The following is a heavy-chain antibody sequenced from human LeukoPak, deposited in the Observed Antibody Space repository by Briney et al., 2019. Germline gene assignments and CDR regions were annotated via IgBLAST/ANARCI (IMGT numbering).Heavy chain of an antibody. CDR2: IYYSGST. D-gene: IGHD3-10*01. CDR3: ARGDTMVRGVIAYYYYGMDV. Sequence: SETLSLTCTVSGGSISSYYWRWIRQPPGKGLEWIGYIYYSGSTNYNPSLKRRVTISVDTSKTQFSLKLSSVTAADTAVYYCARGDTMVRGVIAYYYYGMDVWGKGTTVTVSS. V-gene: IGHV4-59*01. J-gene: IGHJ6*04. CDR1: GGSISSYY.